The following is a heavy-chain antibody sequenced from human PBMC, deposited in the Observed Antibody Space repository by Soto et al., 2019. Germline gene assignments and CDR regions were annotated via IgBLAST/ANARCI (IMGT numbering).Heavy chain of an antibody. V-gene: IGHV1-46*01. CDR2: INPSGGST. D-gene: IGHD2-2*01. CDR1: GYTFTTHY. Sequence: ASVKVSCKASGYTFTTHYMHWVRQAPGQWLEWMGIINPSGGSTGYAQKFQGRVTMTRDTSTNTVYMELSSLRSEDTAVYYCARDRLGMEGYCSSTSCYADYYYGMDVWGQGTTVTVSS. J-gene: IGHJ6*02. CDR3: ARDRLGMEGYCSSTSCYADYYYGMDV.